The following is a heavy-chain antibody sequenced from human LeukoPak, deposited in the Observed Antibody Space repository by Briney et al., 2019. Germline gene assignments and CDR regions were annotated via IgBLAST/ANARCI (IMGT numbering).Heavy chain of an antibody. D-gene: IGHD5-24*01. J-gene: IGHJ4*02. V-gene: IGHV4-61*01. CDR2: IYYSGST. Sequence: SETLSLTCTVSGGSVSSSSYYWSWIRQPPGKGLEWIGYIYYSGSTNYNPSLKSRATISIDTSKNQFSLKLSSVTAADTAVYYCARDQRDGYLGFYFDYWGQGTLVTVSS. CDR3: ARDQRDGYLGFYFDY. CDR1: GGSVSSSSYY.